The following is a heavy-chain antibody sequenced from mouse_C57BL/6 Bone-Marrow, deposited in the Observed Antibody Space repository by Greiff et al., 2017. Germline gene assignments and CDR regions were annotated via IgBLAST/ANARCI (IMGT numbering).Heavy chain of an antibody. CDR2: INPNNGGT. CDR1: GYTFTDYY. Sequence: VQLQQSGPELVKPGASVKISCKASGYTFTDYYMTWVKQSPGKSLEWIGDINPNNGGTSYNQKFKGKATLTVDKSSSTAYMELRSLTSEDSAVYYCARTGWDDYFDYWGQGTTLTVSA. CDR3: ARTGWDDYFDY. V-gene: IGHV1-26*01. J-gene: IGHJ2*01. D-gene: IGHD4-1*01.